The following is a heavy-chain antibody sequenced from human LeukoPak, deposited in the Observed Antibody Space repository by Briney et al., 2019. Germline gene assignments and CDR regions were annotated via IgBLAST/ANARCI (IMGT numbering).Heavy chain of an antibody. CDR3: AKAVVVSYYDY. V-gene: IGHV1-2*02. Sequence: ASVKVSCKASGYTFTGYYMRWVRQAPGQGLEWMGWINPNSGGTNYAQKFQGRVTMTRDTSIRTAYMGLSRLGSDDTAVYYCAKAVVVSYYDYWGQGTLVTVSS. CDR1: GYTFTGYY. CDR2: INPNSGGT. J-gene: IGHJ4*02. D-gene: IGHD2-15*01.